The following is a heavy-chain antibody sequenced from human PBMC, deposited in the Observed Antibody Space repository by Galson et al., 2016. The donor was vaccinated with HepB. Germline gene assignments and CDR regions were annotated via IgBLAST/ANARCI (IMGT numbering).Heavy chain of an antibody. Sequence: SLRLSCAASGFTFSSYWMHWVRQVPGKRPVWVSLIYYADSVKGRFTISRDNAKNSLYLQMNSLRAEDTAVYFCAREKESNPWFGYGMDVWGLGTTVTVSS. D-gene: IGHD3-10*01. CDR3: AREKESNPWFGYGMDV. CDR2: I. J-gene: IGHJ6*02. V-gene: IGHV3-21*04. CDR1: GFTFSSYW.